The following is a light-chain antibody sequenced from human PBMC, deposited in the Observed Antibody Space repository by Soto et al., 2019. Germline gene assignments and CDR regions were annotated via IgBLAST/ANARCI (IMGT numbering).Light chain of an antibody. CDR2: DVS. CDR1: SSDVGGYNY. Sequence: QSALTQPASVSGSPGQSITISCTGTSSDVGGYNYVSWYQQHPGKAPKLMIYDVSNRPSGVSNRFSGSKSGNTASQTISGLQAEDEAEYYCSSYTSSSTLYVVFGGGTKLTVL. V-gene: IGLV2-14*01. J-gene: IGLJ2*01. CDR3: SSYTSSSTLYVV.